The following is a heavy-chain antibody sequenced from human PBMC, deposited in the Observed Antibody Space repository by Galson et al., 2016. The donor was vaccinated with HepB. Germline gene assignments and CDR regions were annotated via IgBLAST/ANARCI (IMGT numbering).Heavy chain of an antibody. D-gene: IGHD4-23*01. CDR1: GGALNSYY. J-gene: IGHJ5*02. CDR3: ARIVTTLVTRWFDP. V-gene: IGHV4-59*01. CDR2: IFFTGST. Sequence: SETLSLTCSVSGGALNSYYWTWVRQPPGKGLEWIGHIFFTGSTNYNPSLKSRVTMSVDTSKNRFTLKLSSVTAADTAVYYCARIVTTLVTRWFDPWGQGTLVTVSS.